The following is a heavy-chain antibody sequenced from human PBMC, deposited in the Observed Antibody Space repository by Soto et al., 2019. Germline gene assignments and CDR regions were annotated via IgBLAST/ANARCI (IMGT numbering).Heavy chain of an antibody. V-gene: IGHV4-4*07. CDR2: IYSSGST. D-gene: IGHD3-3*01. Sequence: SYEGGVLRQSAGGGREWVGRIYSSGSTNYNPSLKSRVTISLDTSMNHFSLRLSSVTAADTAVYYCARGQRFTDCFAPWGQRTLVPGFS. CDR1: SYE. CDR3: ARGQRFTDCFAP. J-gene: IGHJ5*02.